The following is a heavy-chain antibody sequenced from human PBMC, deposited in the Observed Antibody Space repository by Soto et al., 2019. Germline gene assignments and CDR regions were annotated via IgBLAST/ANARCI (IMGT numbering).Heavy chain of an antibody. CDR2: ISNDGDT. J-gene: IGHJ3*02. V-gene: IGHV3-66*01. D-gene: IGHD2-15*01. CDR3: AREDRYCRGSRCSITGDAFDS. Sequence: EVLLVESGGGLVKPGWSLRLSCAASGIIVTSTYMKWVRQAPGKGLVWVAVISNDGDTHYADSVRGRFSLSRDISTNTLHLQMSSLRVEATAVYYCAREDRYCRGSRCSITGDAFDSWCKGTMVTVSS. CDR1: GIIVTSTY.